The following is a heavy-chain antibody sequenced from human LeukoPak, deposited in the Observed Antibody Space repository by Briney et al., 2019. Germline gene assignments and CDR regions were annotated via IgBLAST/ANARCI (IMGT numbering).Heavy chain of an antibody. CDR2: IYYSGST. CDR1: GGSISSYY. CDR3: AELVGATGWRWFDP. D-gene: IGHD1-26*01. Sequence: PSETLSLTCTVSGGSISSYYWSWIRQPPGKGLEWIGYIYYSGSTNYNPSLKSRVTISVDTSKNQFSLKLSSVTAADTAVYYCAELVGATGWRWFDPWGQEPWSPSPQ. J-gene: IGHJ5*02. V-gene: IGHV4-59*08.